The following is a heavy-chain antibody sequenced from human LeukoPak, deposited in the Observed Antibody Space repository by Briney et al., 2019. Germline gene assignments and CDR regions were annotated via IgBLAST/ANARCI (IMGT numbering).Heavy chain of an antibody. V-gene: IGHV4-59*01. CDR3: ARVSPDSSAYVDS. CDR2: ISYSGSP. Sequence: SETLSLTCTVSGDSIRDYHCNWIRQSPGKGLEWIGNISYSGSPKYNPSLKSRVTLSVDTSKNQFSLELTSATAADTAVYYCARVSPDSSAYVDSWGQGTLVTVSS. D-gene: IGHD3-22*01. J-gene: IGHJ4*02. CDR1: GDSIRDYH.